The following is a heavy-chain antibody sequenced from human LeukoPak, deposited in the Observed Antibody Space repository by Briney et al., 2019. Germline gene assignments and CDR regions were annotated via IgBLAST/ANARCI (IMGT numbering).Heavy chain of an antibody. CDR1: GFTFRSYA. J-gene: IGHJ4*02. Sequence: GSLRLSCAASGFTFRSYAMHWVRQAPGTGLEWVSFISYDGNNQYYADSVKGRFTISRDNSKNTLYLQMNSLRTEDTAVYYCAKDAGDQGYFDYWGQGTLVTVSS. D-gene: IGHD3-16*01. V-gene: IGHV3-30*04. CDR3: AKDAGDQGYFDY. CDR2: ISYDGNNQ.